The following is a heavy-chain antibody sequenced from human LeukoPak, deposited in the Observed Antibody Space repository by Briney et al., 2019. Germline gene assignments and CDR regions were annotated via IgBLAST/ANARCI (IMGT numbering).Heavy chain of an antibody. Sequence: GGSLRLSCAASGFTFSNAWMSWVRQAPGKGLEWVGRIKSRTDGGTTDYAAPVKGRFTISRDDSKNTLYLQMNSLKTEDTAVYYCARDSRVAGGDGSVRSSNWNFDYWGQGTLVTVSS. J-gene: IGHJ4*02. CDR3: ARDSRVAGGDGSVRSSNWNFDY. V-gene: IGHV3-15*01. CDR2: IKSRTDGGTT. D-gene: IGHD6-13*01. CDR1: GFTFSNAW.